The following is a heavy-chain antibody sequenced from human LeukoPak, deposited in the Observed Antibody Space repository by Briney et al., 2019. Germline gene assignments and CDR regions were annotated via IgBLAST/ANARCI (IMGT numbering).Heavy chain of an antibody. D-gene: IGHD5-18*01. Sequence: ASVKVSCKASGNTFTSYGISWVRQAPGQGLEWMGWISAYNGNTNYAQKLQGRVTMTTDTSTSTAYMELRSLRSDDTAVYYCARDQIPSGYSYGLGSSDYWGQGTLVTVSS. CDR2: ISAYNGNT. V-gene: IGHV1-18*01. CDR3: ARDQIPSGYSYGLGSSDY. J-gene: IGHJ4*02. CDR1: GNTFTSYG.